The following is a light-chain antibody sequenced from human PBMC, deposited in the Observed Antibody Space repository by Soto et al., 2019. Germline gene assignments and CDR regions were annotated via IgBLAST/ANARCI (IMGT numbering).Light chain of an antibody. V-gene: IGKV3-20*01. CDR1: QSVCSSY. Sequence: EIVLTQSPGTLSLSPGERATLSCRASQSVCSSYLAWYQQKPGQSPRLLIYGASNRATGIPDRFSGSGSGTDFTLAISRLEPEDFALYYCQQYGSSPTFGQGTKVEIK. J-gene: IGKJ1*01. CDR2: GAS. CDR3: QQYGSSPT.